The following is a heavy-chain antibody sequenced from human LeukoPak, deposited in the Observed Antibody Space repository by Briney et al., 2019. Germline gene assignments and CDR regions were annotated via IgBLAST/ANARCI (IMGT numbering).Heavy chain of an antibody. Sequence: GASVKVSCKTSGYNFNRYAITWVRQAPGQGLEWMGWVSTSNGDTNYADTFQGRVTMTTDPVTKTAYLELRRLRSGDTAIYFCARVSDTSMVTPGFDSWGQGTLVTVSS. J-gene: IGHJ4*02. CDR1: GYNFNRYA. CDR2: VSTSNGDT. V-gene: IGHV1-18*01. CDR3: ARVSDTSMVTPGFDS. D-gene: IGHD5-18*01.